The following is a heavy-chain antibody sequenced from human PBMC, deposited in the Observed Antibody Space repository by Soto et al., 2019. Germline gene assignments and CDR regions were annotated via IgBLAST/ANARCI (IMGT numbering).Heavy chain of an antibody. J-gene: IGHJ6*02. CDR2: INTGNGIS. CDR1: GHSFSSYA. V-gene: IGHV1-3*04. CDR3: AKGRGYYYYCMDV. Sequence: ASVKVSCKASGHSFSSYAIHWVRQAPGQRLEWMGWINTGNGISKYSQKFQDRVTITWDTSASTAYMELSRLRSEDTAVYYCAKGRGYYYYCMDVWGQGTTVTVSS.